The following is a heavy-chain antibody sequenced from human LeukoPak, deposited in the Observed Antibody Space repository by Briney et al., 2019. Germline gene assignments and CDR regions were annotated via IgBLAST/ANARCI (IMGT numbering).Heavy chain of an antibody. D-gene: IGHD2-15*01. CDR3: ARVEGSCRGAGCYPFSFDD. V-gene: IGHV4-61*08. Sequence: PPGTLSLSCTVSGVSVSRVVINRSWIPHPPGQRLVWIVGIYYSGCATSNTSPNSRVTISLDTSKNQFSLNLSSVTAADTAVYYCARVEGSCRGAGCYPFSFDDWGQGNLVTVSS. CDR2: IYYSGCA. J-gene: IGHJ4*02. CDR1: GVSVSRVVIN.